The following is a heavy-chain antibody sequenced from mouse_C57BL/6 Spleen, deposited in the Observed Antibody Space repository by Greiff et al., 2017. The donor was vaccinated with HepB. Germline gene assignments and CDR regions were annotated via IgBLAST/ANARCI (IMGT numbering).Heavy chain of an antibody. V-gene: IGHV1-81*01. D-gene: IGHD4-1*01. Sequence: VQLQQSGAELARPGASVKLSCKASGYTFTSYGISWVKQRTGQGLEWIGEIYPRSGNTYYNEKFKGKATLTADKSSSTAYMELRSLTSEDSAVYFCARRGWDGYGYFDVWGTGTTVTVSS. CDR2: IYPRSGNT. J-gene: IGHJ1*03. CDR1: GYTFTSYG. CDR3: ARRGWDGYGYFDV.